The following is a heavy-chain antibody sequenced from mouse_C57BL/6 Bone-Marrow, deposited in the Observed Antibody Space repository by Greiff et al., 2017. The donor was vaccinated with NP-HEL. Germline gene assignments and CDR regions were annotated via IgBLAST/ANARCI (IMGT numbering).Heavy chain of an antibody. CDR3: TTHYGSSYGWFAY. Sequence: VQLQQSGAELVRPGASVKLSCTASGFNIKDDYMHWVKQRPEQGLEWIGWIDPENGDTEYVSKFQGKATITADTSSNTAYLQRSRLTSEDTAFYCGTTHYGSSYGWFAYWGQGTLVTVSA. CDR2: IDPENGDT. J-gene: IGHJ3*01. D-gene: IGHD1-1*01. V-gene: IGHV14-4*01. CDR1: GFNIKDDY.